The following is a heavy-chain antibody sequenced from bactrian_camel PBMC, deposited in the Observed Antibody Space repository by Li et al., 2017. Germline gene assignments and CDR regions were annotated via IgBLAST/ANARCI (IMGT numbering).Heavy chain of an antibody. CDR3: AAEGRPSLAVGTCTTIGPAAN. CDR2: IERDGRT. V-gene: IGHV3S53*01. CDR1: GSTISNYC. Sequence: HVQLVESGGGSVQVGESLRISCAASGSTISNYCMGWFRAPPGKRREGVAAIERDGRTNYAQSVKGRFTISKDNDANILYLRMNSLKPEDTAVYYCAAEGRPSLAVGTCTTIGPAANWGQGTQVTVS. D-gene: IGHD1*01. J-gene: IGHJ4*01.